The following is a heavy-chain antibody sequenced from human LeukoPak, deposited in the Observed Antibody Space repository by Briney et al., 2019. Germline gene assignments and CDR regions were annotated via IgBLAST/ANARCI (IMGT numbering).Heavy chain of an antibody. CDR2: IYNSGTT. D-gene: IGHD6-19*01. CDR1: GGSISSGGYS. V-gene: IGHV4-30-4*07. Sequence: TLSLTCVVSGGSISSGGYSWNWIRQPPGKGLEWIGYIYNSGTTSYNPSLKGRVTMSVDTSKNQFSLKLTFVTAADTAVYYCARWVAGTSRVGFDPWGQGILVTVSS. CDR3: ARWVAGTSRVGFDP. J-gene: IGHJ5*02.